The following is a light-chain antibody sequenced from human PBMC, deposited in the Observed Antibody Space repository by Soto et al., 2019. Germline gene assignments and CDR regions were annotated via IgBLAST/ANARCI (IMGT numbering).Light chain of an antibody. Sequence: QSVLTQPASVSGSPGQSITISCTGTSSDVGTYKHVSWYQQHRGQAPKLIIYDVSNRPSGISDRFSGSKSGNTASLTISGLQADDEADYYCNSYTGTSALIFGTGTKVTVL. CDR3: NSYTGTSALI. CDR1: SSDVGTYKH. V-gene: IGLV2-14*02. J-gene: IGLJ1*01. CDR2: DVS.